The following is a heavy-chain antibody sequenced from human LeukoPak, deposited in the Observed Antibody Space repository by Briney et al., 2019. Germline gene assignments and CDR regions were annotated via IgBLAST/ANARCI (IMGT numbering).Heavy chain of an antibody. CDR1: GFTFSSYW. Sequence: PGGSLRLSCAASGFTFSSYWMSWVRQAPGKGLEWVANIKQDGSEKYYVDSVKGRFTISRDNAKNSLYLQMNSLRAEDTAVYYCARGITIFGVVLDHWDYWGQGTLVTVSS. CDR2: IKQDGSEK. CDR3: ARGITIFGVVLDHWDY. V-gene: IGHV3-7*01. D-gene: IGHD3-3*01. J-gene: IGHJ4*02.